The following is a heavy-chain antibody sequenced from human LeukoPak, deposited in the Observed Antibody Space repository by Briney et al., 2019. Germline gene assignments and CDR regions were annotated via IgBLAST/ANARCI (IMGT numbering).Heavy chain of an antibody. V-gene: IGHV4-59*08. CDR2: IYYSGNT. CDR1: GGSISSYY. J-gene: IGHJ4*02. CDR3: ARHWSYYGFDY. D-gene: IGHD1-26*01. Sequence: SSETLSPTCTVSGGSISSYYWSWIRQPPGKGLEWIGYIYYSGNTNYNPSLKSRVTISVDTSKNQFSLKLSSVTAADTAVYYCARHWSYYGFDYWGQGTLVTVSS.